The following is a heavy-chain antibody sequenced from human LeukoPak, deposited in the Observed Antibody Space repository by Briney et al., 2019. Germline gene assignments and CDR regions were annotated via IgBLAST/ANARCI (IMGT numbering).Heavy chain of an antibody. CDR3: ARDARSIAVAGTLY. J-gene: IGHJ4*02. Sequence: PGGSLRLSCAASGFTFSSYAMHWVRQAPGKGLEWVAVISYDGSNKYYADSVKGRFTISRDNSKNTLYLQMNSLRAEDTAVYYCARDARSIAVAGTLYWGQGTLVTVSS. CDR1: GFTFSSYA. CDR2: ISYDGSNK. D-gene: IGHD6-19*01. V-gene: IGHV3-30-3*01.